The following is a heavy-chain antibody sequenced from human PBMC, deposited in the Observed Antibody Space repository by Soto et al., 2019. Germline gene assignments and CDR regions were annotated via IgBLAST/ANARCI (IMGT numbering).Heavy chain of an antibody. Sequence: GGSLRLSCISSGFTFRTYTMNWVRQAPGKGLEWVSGIRGFSPYTFYAESVKGRFTISRDNAKNSLYLQMDSLRAEDTAVYYCARDRGYDAHDYYYNDMDVWGQGTKVTVS. CDR2: IRGFSPYT. J-gene: IGHJ6*02. D-gene: IGHD3-10*01. CDR1: GFTFRTYT. V-gene: IGHV3-21*01. CDR3: ARDRGYDAHDYYYNDMDV.